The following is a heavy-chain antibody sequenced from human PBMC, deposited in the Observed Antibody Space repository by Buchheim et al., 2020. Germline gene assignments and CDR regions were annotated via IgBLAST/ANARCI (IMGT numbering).Heavy chain of an antibody. CDR1: GITFSNHW. CDR2: IKQDGSEQ. J-gene: IGHJ4*02. CDR3: VRGSGWLHGY. Sequence: EVQLVESGGGLVQPGGSLRLSCAASGITFSNHWMSWVRQAPGKGPEWVAIIKQDGSEQFYVDSVKGRFTISRDNAKNSLYLQMHSLRAEDTAVYYCVRGSGWLHGYWGQGTL. V-gene: IGHV3-7*01. D-gene: IGHD6-19*01.